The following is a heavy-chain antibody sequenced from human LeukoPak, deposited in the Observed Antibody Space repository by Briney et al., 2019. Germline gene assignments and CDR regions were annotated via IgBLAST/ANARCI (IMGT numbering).Heavy chain of an antibody. J-gene: IGHJ6*02. V-gene: IGHV3-30-3*01. Sequence: PGGSLRLSCAASGFTFSSYAMHWVCQAPGKGLEWVAVISYVGSNKYYADSVKGRFTISRDKSKNTLYLQMNILRAEDAAVYYCARGPYCSSTSCDSYYYYGMDVWGQGTTVTVSS. CDR2: ISYVGSNK. CDR1: GFTFSSYA. D-gene: IGHD2-2*02. CDR3: ARGPYCSSTSCDSYYYYGMDV.